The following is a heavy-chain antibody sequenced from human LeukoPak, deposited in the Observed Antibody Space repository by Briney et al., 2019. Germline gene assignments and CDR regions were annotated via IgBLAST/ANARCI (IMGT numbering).Heavy chain of an antibody. CDR1: GYTFTSYD. D-gene: IGHD4-17*01. V-gene: IGHV1-18*01. Sequence: GASVKVSCKASGYTFTSYDINWVRQATGQGLEWMGWISGYNGNTKYAQKVQGRVTMTTDTSTSTAYMELRSLRSDDTAVYYCARGSAGGDYLFDYWGQGTLVTVSS. CDR2: ISGYNGNT. CDR3: ARGSAGGDYLFDY. J-gene: IGHJ4*02.